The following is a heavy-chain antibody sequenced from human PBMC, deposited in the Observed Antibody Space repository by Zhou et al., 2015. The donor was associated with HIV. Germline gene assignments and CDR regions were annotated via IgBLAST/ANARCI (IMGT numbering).Heavy chain of an antibody. CDR3: AIEGYQLLYIYYYYGMDV. D-gene: IGHD2-2*02. V-gene: IGHV1-69*02. Sequence: QVQLVQSGAEVKKPGSSVKVSCKASGGTFSSYTISWVRQAPGQGLEWMGRIIPILGIANYAQKFQGRVTITADKSTSTAYMELSSLRSEDTAVYYCAIEGYQLLYIYYYYGMDVWGQGTTVTVSS. CDR1: GGTFSSYT. J-gene: IGHJ6*02. CDR2: IIPILGIA.